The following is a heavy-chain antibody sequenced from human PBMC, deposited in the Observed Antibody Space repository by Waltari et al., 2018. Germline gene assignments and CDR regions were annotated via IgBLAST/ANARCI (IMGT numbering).Heavy chain of an antibody. CDR2: INPNSGGT. CDR1: GYTFTGYY. D-gene: IGHD3-22*01. CDR3: ARIDSSGYFDYYYYGMDV. V-gene: IGHV1-2*06. J-gene: IGHJ6*02. Sequence: QVQLVQSGAEVKKPGASVKVSCQASGYTFTGYYMHWVRQAPGQGLEWMGRINPNSGGTNYAQKFQGRVTMTRDTSISTAYMELSRLRSDDTAVYYCARIDSSGYFDYYYYGMDVWGQGTTVTVSS.